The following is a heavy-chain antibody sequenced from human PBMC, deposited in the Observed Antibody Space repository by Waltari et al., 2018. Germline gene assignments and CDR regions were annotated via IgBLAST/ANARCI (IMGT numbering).Heavy chain of an antibody. CDR1: NGSLNNHY. V-gene: IGHV4-59*11. CDR2: INQITGDT. CDR3: AREGSLYSSTGGWIGP. J-gene: IGHJ5*01. D-gene: IGHD2-2*01. Sequence: QVHLQESGPGLVKPSETLSLTCTVANGSLNNHYWSWKRQPPGKRMEWIGWINQITGDTNYNPSLESRVIISSDISKNQFSLKLTSVTAADTAIYYCAREGSLYSSTGGWIGPWGQGMLVTVSS.